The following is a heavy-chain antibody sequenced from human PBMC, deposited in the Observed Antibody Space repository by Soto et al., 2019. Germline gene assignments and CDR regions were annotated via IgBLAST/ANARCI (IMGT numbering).Heavy chain of an antibody. J-gene: IGHJ5*02. CDR2: IRSKANSYAT. CDR3: TRHAELGYCISTSCPKRVWFDP. CDR1: GFTFSGSA. D-gene: IGHD2-2*01. Sequence: EVQLVESGGGLVQPGGSLKLSCAASGFTFSGSAMHWVRQASGKGLEWVGRIRSKANSYATAYAASVKGRFTISRDDSKNTAYLQMNSLKTEDTAVYYCTRHAELGYCISTSCPKRVWFDPWGQGTLVTVSS. V-gene: IGHV3-73*01.